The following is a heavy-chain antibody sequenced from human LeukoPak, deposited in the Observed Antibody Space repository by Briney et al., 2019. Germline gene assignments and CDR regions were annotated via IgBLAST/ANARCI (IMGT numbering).Heavy chain of an antibody. CDR2: IYYSGNT. CDR3: ARDNGGDDPPTLDY. V-gene: IGHV4-38-2*02. Sequence: SETLSLTCAVSGYSISSGFYWAWIRQPPGKGLERLGIIYYSGNTYYNPSLKSRLTISVDTSKNEFSLKLSSVTAADTAVYYCARDNGGDDPPTLDYWGQGTLVTVSS. J-gene: IGHJ4*02. D-gene: IGHD2-8*01. CDR1: GYSISSGFY.